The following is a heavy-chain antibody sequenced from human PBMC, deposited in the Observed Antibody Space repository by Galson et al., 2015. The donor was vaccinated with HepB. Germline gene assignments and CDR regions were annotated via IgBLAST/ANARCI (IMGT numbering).Heavy chain of an antibody. J-gene: IGHJ5*02. V-gene: IGHV1-69*13. CDR3: ATVGETTVNWFDP. CDR2: IIPVFGTA. D-gene: IGHD1-26*01. Sequence: SVKVSCKASGGTFRKYAFSWVRQAPGQGLEWIGGIIPVFGTAEYAQKFQDRVTLTADESTNTVYLEINSLSSEDTAVYYCATVGETTVNWFDPWGQGTLVIVSS. CDR1: GGTFRKYA.